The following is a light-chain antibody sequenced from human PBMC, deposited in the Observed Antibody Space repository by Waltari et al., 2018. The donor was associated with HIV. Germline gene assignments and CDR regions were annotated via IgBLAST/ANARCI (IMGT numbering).Light chain of an antibody. CDR1: QSISSW. V-gene: IGKV1-5*03. CDR2: KAS. Sequence: DILMTQSPSILSASVGDSVIITCRASQSISSWLAWYQHKPGTAPKLLIYKASVLEGGVPSRFSGSGSGTEFTLNITNLQPDDFATYYCQHYSSSPYTFGQGTNLEIK. CDR3: QHYSSSPYT. J-gene: IGKJ2*01.